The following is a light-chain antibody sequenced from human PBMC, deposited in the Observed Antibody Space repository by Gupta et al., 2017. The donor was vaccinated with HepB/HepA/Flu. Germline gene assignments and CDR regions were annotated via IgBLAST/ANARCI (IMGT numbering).Light chain of an antibody. CDR2: GAS. J-gene: IGKJ4*01. V-gene: IGKV1-39*01. CDR3: QQSSSTPPPT. Sequence: DIQMTQSPSSLSASVGDRVTITCRASQSIATYLNWYQHKAGRAPKLLIFGASNLQSGVPSRFSGSASGTDFTLTISGLQPEDFATYYCQQSSSTPPPTVGGGTKVEV. CDR1: QSIATY.